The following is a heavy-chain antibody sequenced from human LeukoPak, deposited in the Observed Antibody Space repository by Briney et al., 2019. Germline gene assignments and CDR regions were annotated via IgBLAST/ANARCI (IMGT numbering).Heavy chain of an antibody. Sequence: VEPLKISCQGSGYSFTSYWIGWVRQMPGKGLEWMGIMYPLNSDIRYKPSFEGQVTLSADMSIKTAYLQWSSLKASDTAIYYCATTRGGNYHWDYWGQGTLVTVSS. D-gene: IGHD3-16*01. V-gene: IGHV5-51*01. CDR1: GYSFTSYW. CDR2: MYPLNSDI. J-gene: IGHJ4*02. CDR3: ATTRGGNYHWDY.